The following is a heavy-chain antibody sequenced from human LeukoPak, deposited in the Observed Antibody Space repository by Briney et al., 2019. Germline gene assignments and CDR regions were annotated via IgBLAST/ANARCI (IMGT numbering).Heavy chain of an antibody. Sequence: PSETLSLTCTVSGGSISSSSYYWGWIRQPPGKGLEWIGSIYYSGSTYYNPSLKSRVTISVDTSKNQFSLKLSSVTAADTAMYYCARLSGSYRGDYFDYWGQGTLVTVSS. CDR2: IYYSGST. V-gene: IGHV4-39*01. CDR3: ARLSGSYRGDYFDY. J-gene: IGHJ4*02. D-gene: IGHD1-26*01. CDR1: GGSISSSSYY.